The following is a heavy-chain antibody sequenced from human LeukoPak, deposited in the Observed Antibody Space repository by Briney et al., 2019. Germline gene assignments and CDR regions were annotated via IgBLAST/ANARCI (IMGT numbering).Heavy chain of an antibody. CDR1: ESIVSGNY. CDR2: IYTGGGT. D-gene: IGHD3-3*01. J-gene: IGHJ3*02. Sequence: QAGGSLRLSCAASESIVSGNYMTWVRQAPGKGLEWLSVIYTGGGTYYADPVKGRFTISRDTSKTTVYLQMNSLRGDDTAIYYCAHYDFWSGHALDIWGQGTMVTVSS. CDR3: AHYDFWSGHALDI. V-gene: IGHV3-66*01.